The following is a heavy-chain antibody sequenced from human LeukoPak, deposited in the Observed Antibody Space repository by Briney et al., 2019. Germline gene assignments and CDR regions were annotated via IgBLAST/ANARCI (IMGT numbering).Heavy chain of an antibody. D-gene: IGHD2-15*01. CDR3: ARGFTVAASDWFGP. V-gene: IGHV4-4*07. Sequence: SETLSLTCTVSSGSVRNYYWSWIRQPAGKGLEWIGRIYSSGSANYNPSLKSRVTMSVDMSKNQFSLKLTSVTAADTAVYYCARGFTVAASDWFGPWGQGALVTVSS. CDR2: IYSSGSA. CDR1: SGSVRNYY. J-gene: IGHJ5*02.